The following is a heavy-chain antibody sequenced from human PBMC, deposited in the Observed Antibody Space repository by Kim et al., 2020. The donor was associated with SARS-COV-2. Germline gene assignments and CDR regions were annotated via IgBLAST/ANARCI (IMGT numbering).Heavy chain of an antibody. Sequence: SETLSLTCTVSGGSISSGGYYWSWIRQHPGKGLEWIGYIYYSGSTYYNPSLKSRVTISVDTSKNQFSLKLSSVTAADTAVYYCASSSRMTTVTFYYFDYWGQGTLVTVSS. J-gene: IGHJ4*02. D-gene: IGHD4-17*01. V-gene: IGHV4-31*03. CDR1: GGSISSGGYY. CDR2: IYYSGST. CDR3: ASSSRMTTVTFYYFDY.